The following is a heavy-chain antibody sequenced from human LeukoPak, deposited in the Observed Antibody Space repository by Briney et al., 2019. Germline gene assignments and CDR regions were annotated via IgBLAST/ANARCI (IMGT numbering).Heavy chain of an antibody. J-gene: IGHJ4*02. CDR2: ISWNSGSL. V-gene: IGHV3-9*01. Sequence: QPGGSLRLSCAASGFTFDDYSMHWVRQAPGKGLEWVSGISWNSGSLGYADSVRGRFTISRDNARNSLFLQMNSLRPEDTALYYCAKDLPRTRFGELVHWGQGILVTVSA. CDR1: GFTFDDYS. CDR3: AKDLPRTRFGELVH. D-gene: IGHD3-10*01.